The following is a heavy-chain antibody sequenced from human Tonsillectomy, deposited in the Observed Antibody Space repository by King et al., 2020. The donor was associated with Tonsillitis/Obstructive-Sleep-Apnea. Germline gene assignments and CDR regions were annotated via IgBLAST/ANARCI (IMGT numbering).Heavy chain of an antibody. D-gene: IGHD1-26*01. J-gene: IGHJ3*02. Sequence: VQLQQSGPGLVKPSQTLSLTCAISGDSFSSNSATWNWIRQSPSRGLEWLGRTYYRSKWDNDYAVSVKSRITINPDTSMSQFSLQLNSVTPEDPAMYYCARESSYYDAFDIWGQGTMVTVSS. CDR2: TYYRSKWDN. V-gene: IGHV6-1*01. CDR1: GDSFSSNSAT. CDR3: ARESSYYDAFDI.